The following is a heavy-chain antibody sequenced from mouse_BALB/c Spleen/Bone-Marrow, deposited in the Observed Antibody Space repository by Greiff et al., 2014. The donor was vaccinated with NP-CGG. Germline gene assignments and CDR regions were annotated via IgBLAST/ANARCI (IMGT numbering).Heavy chain of an antibody. Sequence: EVKLVESGGGLVKPGGSLKLSCAASGFTFSGYAMSWVRQTPEKRLAWVASISGGGGAYYPDSMKDRFTISRDNARNILHLQMSSLRSEDTAMYYCTRAMIGGNFFDNWGQGTALTVSS. J-gene: IGHJ2*01. CDR1: GFTFSGYA. CDR2: ISGGGGA. CDR3: TRAMIGGNFFDN. D-gene: IGHD2-4*01. V-gene: IGHV5-6-5*01.